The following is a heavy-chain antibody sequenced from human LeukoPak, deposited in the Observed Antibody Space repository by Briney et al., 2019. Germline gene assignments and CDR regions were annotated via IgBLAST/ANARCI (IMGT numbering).Heavy chain of an antibody. D-gene: IGHD2-21*01. J-gene: IGHJ4*02. CDR1: GGSFSGYY. V-gene: IGHV4-34*01. Sequence: SETLSLTCAVYGGSFSGYYWSWIRQPPGKGLEWIGEINHSGSTNYNPSLKSRVTLSVDTSKNQFSLKLSSVTAADTAVYYCARGSDLFGYWGQGTLVTVSS. CDR3: ARGSDLFGY. CDR2: INHSGST.